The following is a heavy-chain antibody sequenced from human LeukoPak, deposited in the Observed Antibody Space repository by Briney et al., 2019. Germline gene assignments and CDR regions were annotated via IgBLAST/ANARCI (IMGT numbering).Heavy chain of an antibody. V-gene: IGHV1-2*02. J-gene: IGHJ4*02. Sequence: ASVKVSCKASGYTFTDYYIHWVRQAPGQGLEWMGWINPNSVGTNSAQKFQGRVTMTRDKSISTAYMELRRLTSDDTAVYYCARGGEVCSSTSCYRGHEYWGQGTLVTVSS. CDR3: ARGGEVCSSTSCYRGHEY. D-gene: IGHD2-2*01. CDR1: GYTFTDYY. CDR2: INPNSVGT.